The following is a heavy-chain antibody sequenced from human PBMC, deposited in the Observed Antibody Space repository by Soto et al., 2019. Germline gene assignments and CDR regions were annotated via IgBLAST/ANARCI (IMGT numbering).Heavy chain of an antibody. V-gene: IGHV3-7*03. Sequence: WWSLRLSCASSGFTFSGDWMSWVRQAPGKGLEWVANIKQDGSEKYYVDSWKGRFTISRDNAKNSLYLQMNSLRAEDTAVYYCAREQISGWYFRSRVWFDPWGQGTLVTVSS. J-gene: IGHJ5*02. CDR1: GFTFSGDW. CDR2: IKQDGSEK. CDR3: AREQISGWYFRSRVWFDP. D-gene: IGHD6-19*01.